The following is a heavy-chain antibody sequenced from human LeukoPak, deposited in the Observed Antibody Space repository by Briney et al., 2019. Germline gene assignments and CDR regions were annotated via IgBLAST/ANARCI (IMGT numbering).Heavy chain of an antibody. CDR3: AREIYGSSTGGIDY. CDR2: INPSGGST. Sequence: ASVKVSCKASGYTFTNYLIHWLRQAPGQGLEWMGIINPSGGSTTYAQDFQGRVTMTRDTSTSTVYMELSSLRSEDTAVYYCAREIYGSSTGGIDYWGQGTLVTVSS. V-gene: IGHV1-46*01. D-gene: IGHD6-25*01. J-gene: IGHJ4*02. CDR1: GYTFTNYL.